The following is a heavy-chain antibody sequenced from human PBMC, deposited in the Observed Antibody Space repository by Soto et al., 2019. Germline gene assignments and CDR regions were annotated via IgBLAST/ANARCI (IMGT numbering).Heavy chain of an antibody. D-gene: IGHD6-19*01. J-gene: IGHJ4*02. V-gene: IGHV3-23*01. CDR1: GFIFSNAW. CDR2: ISGGGGST. CDR3: AKDSGAVAGPY. Sequence: GGSLRLSCAASGFIFSNAWMSWVLQAPGKGLAWVSGISGGGGSTDYADSVKGRFTISRDNSKNTLYLQLNSLRAEDTAVYYCAKDSGAVAGPYWGQGTLVTVSS.